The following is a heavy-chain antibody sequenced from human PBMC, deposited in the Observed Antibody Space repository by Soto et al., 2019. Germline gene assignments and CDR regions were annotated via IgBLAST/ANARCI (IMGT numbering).Heavy chain of an antibody. V-gene: IGHV4-39*01. D-gene: IGHD4-17*01. J-gene: IGHJ4*02. CDR2: VYYRGRS. CDR3: VSQRTTVPTQAYFDY. Sequence: SETLSLTCTVSGGSVTNSSYYWGWIRQSPGKGLEWIGSVYYRGRSYSKSSVKSRVTISVDTSKNRFSLSLNSVTASDTAVYFCVSQRTTVPTQAYFDYWRPGALVPVS. CDR1: GGSVTNSSYY.